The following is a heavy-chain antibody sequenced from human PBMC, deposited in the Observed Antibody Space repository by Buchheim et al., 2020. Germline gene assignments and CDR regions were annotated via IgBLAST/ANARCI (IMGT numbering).Heavy chain of an antibody. D-gene: IGHD2-2*01. CDR2: IYHSGGT. Sequence: QVQLQESGPGLVKPSGTLSLTCAVSGASISSDNWWSWVRQPPGKGRAWIGEIYHSGGTNYNTSLKSRLITSVDKSKNQFFLKLTSVTAADTAVYYCARAGRRNCSSSTSCHYNVCGKGTT. CDR1: GASISSDNW. J-gene: IGHJ6*03. V-gene: IGHV4-4*02. CDR3: ARAGRRNCSSSTSCHYNV.